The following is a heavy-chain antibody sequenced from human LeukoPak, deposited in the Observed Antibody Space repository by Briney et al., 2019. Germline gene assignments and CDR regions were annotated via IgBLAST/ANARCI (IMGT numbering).Heavy chain of an antibody. Sequence: GRSLRLSCAASGFKFSNFGLHWVRQAPCKGLEWVAVISYDGGNKYYVDSVKGRFTVSRDNSKNTVYLQMNSLRPEDTAVYYCAKVGEKNMVEAFEIWGQGTRVTVSP. CDR3: AKVGEKNMVEAFEI. D-gene: IGHD2/OR15-2a*01. CDR1: GFKFSNFG. CDR2: ISYDGGNK. J-gene: IGHJ3*02. V-gene: IGHV3-30*18.